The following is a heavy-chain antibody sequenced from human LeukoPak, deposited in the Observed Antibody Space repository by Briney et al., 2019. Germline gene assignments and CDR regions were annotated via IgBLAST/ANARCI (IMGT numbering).Heavy chain of an antibody. Sequence: PSETLSLTCAVYGGSFSGYYWSWIRQSPGKGLEWIGYIYYSGSTYYNPSLKSRVTISVDTSKIQFSLKLSSVTAADTAVYYCARGYCSGGSCYSNWFDPWGQGTLVTVSS. J-gene: IGHJ5*02. V-gene: IGHV4-34*09. CDR2: IYYSGST. D-gene: IGHD2-15*01. CDR1: GGSFSGYY. CDR3: ARGYCSGGSCYSNWFDP.